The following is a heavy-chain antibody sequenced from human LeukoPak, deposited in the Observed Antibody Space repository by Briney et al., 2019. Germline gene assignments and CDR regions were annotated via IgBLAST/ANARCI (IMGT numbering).Heavy chain of an antibody. CDR2: IKGKTDGGTT. V-gene: IGHV3-15*01. Sequence: PGGSLRLSCAASGFAFSNAWMTWVRQAPGKGLEWVGRIKGKTDGGTTDYAAPVKGRFTISRGDSKNTLYLQMNSLKTDDTAVYYCTTGELNWGQGTLVTVSS. J-gene: IGHJ4*02. D-gene: IGHD2-21*01. CDR3: TTGELN. CDR1: GFAFSNAW.